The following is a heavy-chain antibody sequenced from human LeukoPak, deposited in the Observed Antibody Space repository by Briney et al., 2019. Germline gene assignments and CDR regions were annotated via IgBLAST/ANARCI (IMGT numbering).Heavy chain of an antibody. CDR2: INPNSGGT. Sequence: ASVKVSCKASGYTFTCYYMHWVRQAPGQGLEWMGWINPNSGGTNYAQKFQGRVTMTRDTSISTAYMELSSLRSGDTAVYYCARDVEEYSYGYLDYWGQGTLVTVSS. CDR3: ARDVEEYSYGYLDY. D-gene: IGHD5-18*01. CDR1: GYTFTCYY. J-gene: IGHJ4*02. V-gene: IGHV1-2*02.